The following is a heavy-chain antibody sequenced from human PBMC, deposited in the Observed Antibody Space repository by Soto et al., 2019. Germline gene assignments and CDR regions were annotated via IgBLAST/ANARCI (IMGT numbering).Heavy chain of an antibody. CDR2: IIPILGIA. V-gene: IGHV1-69*02. CDR3: ARASVTNYYYFYMDV. J-gene: IGHJ6*03. CDR1: GGTFSSYT. Sequence: SVKVSCKASGGTFSSYTISWVRQAPGQGLEWMGRIIPILGIANYAQKFQGRVTITADKSTSTAYMELSSLRSEDTAVYYCARASVTNYYYFYMDVWGKGTTVTVSS. D-gene: IGHD4-4*01.